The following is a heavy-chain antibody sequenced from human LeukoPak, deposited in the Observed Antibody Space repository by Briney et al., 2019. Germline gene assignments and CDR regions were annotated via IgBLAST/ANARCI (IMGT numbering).Heavy chain of an antibody. V-gene: IGHV4-61*02. CDR1: GYSISSGYY. CDR3: ARSRGYYDSSGYFFAFDI. D-gene: IGHD3-22*01. CDR2: IYTSGST. Sequence: KPSETLSLTCAVSGYSISSGYYWSWIRQPAGKGLEWIGRIYTSGSTNYNPSLKSRVTISVDTSKNQFSLKLCSVTAADTAVYYCARSRGYYDSSGYFFAFDIWGQGTMVTVSS. J-gene: IGHJ3*02.